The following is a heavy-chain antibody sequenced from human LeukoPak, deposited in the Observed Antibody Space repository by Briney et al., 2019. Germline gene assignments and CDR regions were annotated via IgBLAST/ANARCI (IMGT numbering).Heavy chain of an antibody. CDR2: ISAYNGNT. CDR1: GYTFTSYG. CDR3: ARGELIVVVTAISPYYYYGMDV. J-gene: IGHJ6*02. V-gene: IGHV1-18*04. D-gene: IGHD2-21*02. Sequence: GASVKVSCKASGYTFTSYGISWVRQAPGQGLEWMGWISAYNGNTNYAQKLQGRVTMTTDTSTSTAYMELRSLRSDDTAVYYCARGELIVVVTAISPYYYYGMDVWGQGTTVTVSS.